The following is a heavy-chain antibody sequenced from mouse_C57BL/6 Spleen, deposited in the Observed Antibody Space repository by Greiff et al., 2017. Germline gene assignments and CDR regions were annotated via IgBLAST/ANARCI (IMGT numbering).Heavy chain of an antibody. CDR1: GYTFTSYW. D-gene: IGHD2-10*01. J-gene: IGHJ1*03. CDR3: ASYYGNYWYFDV. Sequence: QVQLQQPGAELVKPGASVKVSCKASGYTFTSYWMHWVKQRPGQGLEWIGRIHPSDSDTNYNQKFKGKATLTVDKSASTAYMQLSSLTSEDSAVYFCASYYGNYWYFDVWGTGTTVTVSS. V-gene: IGHV1-74*01. CDR2: IHPSDSDT.